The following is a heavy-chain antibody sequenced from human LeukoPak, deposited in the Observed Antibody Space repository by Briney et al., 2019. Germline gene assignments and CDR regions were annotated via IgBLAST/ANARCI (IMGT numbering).Heavy chain of an antibody. D-gene: IGHD2-2*01. CDR1: GGSISRYY. CDR3: ARATGSSSASSHSFDI. V-gene: IGHV4-4*07. Sequence: SETLSLTCTVSGGSISRYYWSWIRQPAGKGLEWIGRIYTSGSTNYNPSLKSRVTISVDKSKNQFSLKLSSVTAADTAVYYCARATGSSSASSHSFDIWGQGTMVTVSS. CDR2: IYTSGST. J-gene: IGHJ3*02.